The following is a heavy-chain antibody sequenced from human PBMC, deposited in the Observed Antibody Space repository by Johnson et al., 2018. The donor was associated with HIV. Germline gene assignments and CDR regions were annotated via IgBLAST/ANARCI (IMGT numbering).Heavy chain of an antibody. D-gene: IGHD6-6*01. Sequence: QEKLVESGGGVVQPGGSLRLSCAASGFTFSSYGMHWVRQAPGKGLEWVAFIRFDGSNKYYTDSVKGRFTISRDNSKNTLYLQMNSLRAEDTAVYYCATSQLALPPGVFDIWGQGTMVTVSS. CDR1: GFTFSSYG. CDR3: ATSQLALPPGVFDI. V-gene: IGHV3-30*02. CDR2: IRFDGSNK. J-gene: IGHJ3*02.